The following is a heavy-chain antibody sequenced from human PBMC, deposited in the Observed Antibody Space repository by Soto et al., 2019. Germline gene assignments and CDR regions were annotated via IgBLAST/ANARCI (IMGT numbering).Heavy chain of an antibody. CDR2: IYPGDSDT. V-gene: IGHV5-51*01. CDR3: ATRVQDPGKYYYGMDV. CDR1: GYSFTSYW. J-gene: IGHJ6*02. D-gene: IGHD6-13*01. Sequence: GESLKISCKGSGYSFTSYWIGWVRQMPGKGLEWMGIIYPGDSDTRYSPSFQGQVTISADKSISTAYLQWSSLKASDTAMYYCATRVQDPGKYYYGMDVWGQGTKVTAP.